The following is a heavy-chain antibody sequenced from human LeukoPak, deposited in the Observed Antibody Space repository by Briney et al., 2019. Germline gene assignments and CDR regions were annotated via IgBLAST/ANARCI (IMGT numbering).Heavy chain of an antibody. CDR1: GGSFSGYY. Sequence: PSETLSLTCAVYGGSFSGYYWSWIRQPPGKGLEWIGEINHSGSTNYNPSLKSRVTISVDTSKNQFSLKLSSVTAADTAVYYCARRVYSYGYYFDYWGQGTLVTVSS. V-gene: IGHV4-34*01. J-gene: IGHJ4*02. D-gene: IGHD5-18*01. CDR2: INHSGST. CDR3: ARRVYSYGYYFDY.